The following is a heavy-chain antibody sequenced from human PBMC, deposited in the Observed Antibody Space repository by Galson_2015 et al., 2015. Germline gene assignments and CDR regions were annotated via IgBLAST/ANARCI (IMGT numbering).Heavy chain of an antibody. CDR1: GFTFSSYG. CDR3: AKDSGETIFGARPMDV. J-gene: IGHJ6*02. V-gene: IGHV3-30*18. D-gene: IGHD3-3*01. Sequence: SLRLSCAASGFTFSSYGMHWVRQAPGKGLEWVAVISYDGSNKYYADSVKGRFTISRDNSKNTLYLQMNSLRAEDTAVYYYAKDSGETIFGARPMDVWGQGTTVTVSS. CDR2: ISYDGSNK.